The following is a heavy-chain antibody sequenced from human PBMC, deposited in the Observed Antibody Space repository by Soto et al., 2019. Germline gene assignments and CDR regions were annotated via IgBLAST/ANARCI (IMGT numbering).Heavy chain of an antibody. D-gene: IGHD3-10*02. Sequence: QVQLVQSGAEKKKPGASVKVSCKASGYTFTTYAMHWVRQAPGQRLEWMGWINAGNGNTKYSQKFQGRVTITRDTSASTAYMELSSLRSEDTAVYYCARGPITMIGYYFDYWGQGTLVTVSS. J-gene: IGHJ4*02. CDR2: INAGNGNT. CDR3: ARGPITMIGYYFDY. CDR1: GYTFTTYA. V-gene: IGHV1-3*05.